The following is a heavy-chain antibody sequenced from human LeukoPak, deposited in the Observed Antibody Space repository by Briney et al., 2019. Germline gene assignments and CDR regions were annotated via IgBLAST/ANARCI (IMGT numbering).Heavy chain of an antibody. D-gene: IGHD3-3*01. Sequence: GGSLRLSCAASTFTFSRYWMHWVRQAPGKGLVWVSRINSDGTNTYYADSVKGRFTISRDNTKNTLYLQMNSLRTEDTAVYYCARDRAAFGVVQVGYWGQGALVTVSS. CDR3: ARDRAAFGVVQVGY. J-gene: IGHJ4*02. CDR2: INSDGTNT. CDR1: TFTFSRYW. V-gene: IGHV3-74*01.